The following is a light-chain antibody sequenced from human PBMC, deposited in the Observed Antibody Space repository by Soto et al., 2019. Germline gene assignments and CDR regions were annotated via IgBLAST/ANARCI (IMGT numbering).Light chain of an antibody. CDR3: CSYAGSYTYV. CDR1: SSDVGGYNY. CDR2: DVS. Sequence: QSVLTQPRSVSGSPGQSVTISCTGTSSDVGGYNYVSWYQQHPGKAPKLMIYDVSKRPSGVPDRFSGSKPGNTASLTISGLQAEDEADYYCCSYAGSYTYVLGTGTKVTVL. J-gene: IGLJ1*01. V-gene: IGLV2-11*01.